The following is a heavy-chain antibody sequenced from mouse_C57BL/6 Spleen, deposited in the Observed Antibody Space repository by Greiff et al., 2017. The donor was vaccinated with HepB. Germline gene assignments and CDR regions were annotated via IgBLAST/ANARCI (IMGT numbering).Heavy chain of an antibody. Sequence: EVKLVESGGGLVQPGGSLKLSCAASGFTFSDYYMYWVRQTPEKRLEWVAYISNGGGSTYYPDTVKGRFTISRDNAKNTLYLQMSRLKSEDTAMYYCARHYYGSRKNWYFDVWGTGTTVTVSS. V-gene: IGHV5-12*01. D-gene: IGHD1-1*01. CDR2: ISNGGGST. J-gene: IGHJ1*03. CDR1: GFTFSDYY. CDR3: ARHYYGSRKNWYFDV.